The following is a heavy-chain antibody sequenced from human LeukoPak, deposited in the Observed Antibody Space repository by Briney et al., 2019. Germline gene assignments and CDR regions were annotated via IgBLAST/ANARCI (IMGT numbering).Heavy chain of an antibody. V-gene: IGHV3-23*01. CDR3: AKGAATLADGPDS. Sequence: GGSLRLSCAASGFTFSAYAMHWVRRAPGKGLHWVSAISSNAESAYYADSVQGRFTISRDNSKNMLYLQMDSLWAVDTAVYYCAKGAATLADGPDSWGQGTLVTVSS. CDR2: ISSNAESA. D-gene: IGHD6-13*01. CDR1: GFTFSAYA. J-gene: IGHJ4*02.